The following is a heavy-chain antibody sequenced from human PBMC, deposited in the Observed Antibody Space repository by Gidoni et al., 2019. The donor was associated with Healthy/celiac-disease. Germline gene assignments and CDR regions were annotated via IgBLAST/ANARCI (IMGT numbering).Heavy chain of an antibody. CDR1: GFTFGDYA. CDR2: IRSKAYGGTT. V-gene: IGHV3-49*05. CDR3: NRGFRSEGYYDSSGGLGNY. Sequence: EVQLVESGGGLVKPGRSLRLSCTASGFTFGDYAMSWFRQAPGKGLEWVGFIRSKAYGGTTEYAASVKGRFTISRDDSKSIAYLQMNSLKTEDTAVYYCNRGFRSEGYYDSSGGLGNYWGQGTLDTVSS. J-gene: IGHJ4*02. D-gene: IGHD3-22*01.